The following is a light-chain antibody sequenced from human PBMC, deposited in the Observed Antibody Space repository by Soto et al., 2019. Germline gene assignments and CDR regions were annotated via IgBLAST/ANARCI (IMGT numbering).Light chain of an antibody. Sequence: EIVLTQSPATLSLSPGERATLSCRASQSVSRYLAWYQQKPGQPPKLLIYWASTRESGVPDRFSGSGSGTDFTLTITRLQAEDVAVYYCQQYYSAPTFGQGTKVEIK. J-gene: IGKJ1*01. CDR2: WAS. V-gene: IGKV4-1*01. CDR1: QSVSRY. CDR3: QQYYSAPT.